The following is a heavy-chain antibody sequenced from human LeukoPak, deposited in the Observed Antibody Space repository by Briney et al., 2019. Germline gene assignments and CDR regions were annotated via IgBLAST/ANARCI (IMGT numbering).Heavy chain of an antibody. CDR2: IYYSGST. CDR3: ARHPQLELRRGYAFDI. D-gene: IGHD1-7*01. CDR1: GGSISSGSYY. Sequence: SETLSLTCTVSGGSISSGSYYWGWIRQPPGKGLEWIGSIYYSGSTYYNPSLKSRVTISVDTSKNQFSLKLSSVTAADTAVYYCARHPQLELRRGYAFDIWGQGTMVTVSS. J-gene: IGHJ3*02. V-gene: IGHV4-39*01.